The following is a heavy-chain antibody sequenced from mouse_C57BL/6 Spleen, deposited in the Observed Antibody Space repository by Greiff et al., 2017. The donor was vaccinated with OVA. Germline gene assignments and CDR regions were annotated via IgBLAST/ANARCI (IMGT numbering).Heavy chain of an antibody. V-gene: IGHV1-69*01. CDR2: IDPSDNYT. CDR1: GYTFTSYW. J-gene: IGHJ2*01. D-gene: IGHD1-1*01. Sequence: QVQLQQPGAELVMPGASVKLSCKASGYTFTSYWMHWVKQRPGQGLEWIGEIDPSDNYTNYNQKFKGKSTLTVDKSSSTAYMQLSSLTSEDSAVYYCARGLRLLRFYYFDYWGQGTTLTVSS. CDR3: ARGLRLLRFYYFDY.